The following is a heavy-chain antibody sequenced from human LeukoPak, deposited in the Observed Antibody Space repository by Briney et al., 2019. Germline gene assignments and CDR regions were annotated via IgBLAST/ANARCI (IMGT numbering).Heavy chain of an antibody. Sequence: SQTLSLTCTVSGGSISSGGYYWSWIRQPPGKGLEWIGYIYHSGSTYYNPSLKSRVTISVDRSKNQFSLKLSSVTAADTAVYYCAREPGVEWSGAFDIWGQGTMVTVSS. CDR1: GGSISSGGYY. CDR3: AREPGVEWSGAFDI. V-gene: IGHV4-30-2*01. J-gene: IGHJ3*02. CDR2: IYHSGST. D-gene: IGHD3-3*01.